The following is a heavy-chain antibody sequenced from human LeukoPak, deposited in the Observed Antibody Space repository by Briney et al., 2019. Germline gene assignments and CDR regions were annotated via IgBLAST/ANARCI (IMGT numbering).Heavy chain of an antibody. Sequence: QPGGSLRLSCAASGFTFASYGMSWVRQAPGKGLEWVSFITTNGGRTSYADSVEGRFTISRNNPRNTLYMQMNSLSDEDTAVYYCAIMHGYYDGTGYWVQWGQGTLVTVSS. CDR3: AIMHGYYDGTGYWVQ. D-gene: IGHD3-22*01. CDR2: ITTNGGRT. V-gene: IGHV3-23*01. J-gene: IGHJ1*01. CDR1: GFTFASYG.